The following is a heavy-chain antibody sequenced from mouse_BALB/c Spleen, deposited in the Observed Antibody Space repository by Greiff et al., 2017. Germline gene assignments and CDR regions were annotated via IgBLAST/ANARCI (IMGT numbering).Heavy chain of an antibody. CDR3: ARLYRYDGLDAMDY. Sequence: DVHLVESGGGLVQPGGSRKLSCAASGFTFSSFGMHWVRQAPEKGLEWVAYISSGSSTIYYADTVKGRFTISRDNPKNTLFLQMTSLRSEDTAMYYCARLYRYDGLDAMDYWGQGTSVTVSS. CDR2: ISSGSSTI. D-gene: IGHD2-14*01. J-gene: IGHJ4*01. CDR1: GFTFSSFG. V-gene: IGHV5-17*02.